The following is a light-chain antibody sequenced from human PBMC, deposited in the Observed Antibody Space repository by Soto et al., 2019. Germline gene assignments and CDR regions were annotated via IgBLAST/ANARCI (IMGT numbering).Light chain of an antibody. CDR3: QSYDRSLSVV. CDR1: SSNIGAGYG. J-gene: IGLJ3*02. V-gene: IGLV1-40*01. CDR2: GNI. Sequence: QSVLTQPPSVSGAPGQRVTISCTGNSSNIGAGYGVHGYQQLPGTAPKLLIYGNIDRPSGVPDRFSGSRSDTSASLAITGLQAEDEADYYCQSYDRSLSVVFGGGTKLTVL.